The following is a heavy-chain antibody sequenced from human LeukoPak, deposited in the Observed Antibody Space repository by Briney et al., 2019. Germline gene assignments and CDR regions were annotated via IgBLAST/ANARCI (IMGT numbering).Heavy chain of an antibody. V-gene: IGHV3-23*01. J-gene: IGHJ3*02. CDR3: AKGRRDGYNSGPRGDI. Sequence: TGGSLRLSCAASGFTFDNYAINWVRQAPGKGLEWVSAITGSGTSTYYADSVKGRFTISRDNSKNTLYLQMNSLRAEDTAIYYCAKGRRDGYNSGPRGDIWGQGTMVTVSS. CDR2: ITGSGTST. CDR1: GFTFDNYA. D-gene: IGHD5-24*01.